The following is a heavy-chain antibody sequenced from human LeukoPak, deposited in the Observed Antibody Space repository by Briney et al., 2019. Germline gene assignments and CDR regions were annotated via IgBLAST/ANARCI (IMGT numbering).Heavy chain of an antibody. D-gene: IGHD5-12*01. Sequence: PGGSLRLSCVASGFTFSKYWMLWVRQAPGKGLESVSRINTDGTVTTYADSVKGRFTVSRDNADNTMFLQMNSLRDEDTAVYYCATKQWLAPPPDSWGQGTPVTVSS. V-gene: IGHV3-74*01. CDR1: GFTFSKYW. CDR2: INTDGTVT. CDR3: ATKQWLAPPPDS. J-gene: IGHJ4*02.